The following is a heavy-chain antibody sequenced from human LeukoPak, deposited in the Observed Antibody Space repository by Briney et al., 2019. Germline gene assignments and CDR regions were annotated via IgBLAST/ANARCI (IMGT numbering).Heavy chain of an antibody. CDR2: ISSRGSDT. CDR1: GFTYSSYT. V-gene: IGHV3-48*01. Sequence: GGYLRLSCAASGFTYSSYTMSWVRQAPGKGREWVSYISSRGSDTYHAVSVKGRFTISRDNAKNSLYLQLNSLRVEDTAVYYCARERGYTYSFDYWGQGTLVTVSS. J-gene: IGHJ4*02. D-gene: IGHD5-24*01. CDR3: ARERGYTYSFDY.